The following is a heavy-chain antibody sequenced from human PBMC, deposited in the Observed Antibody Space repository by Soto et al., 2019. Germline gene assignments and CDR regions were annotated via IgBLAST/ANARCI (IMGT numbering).Heavy chain of an antibody. CDR3: ATSIAAAGTDFDY. D-gene: IGHD6-13*01. CDR2: FDPEDGET. J-gene: IGHJ4*02. V-gene: IGHV1-24*01. CDR1: GYTLTELS. Sequence: ASVKVSCKVSGYTLTELSMHWVRQAPGKGLEWMGGFDPEDGETIYAQKFQGRVTMTEDTSTDTAYMELSSLRSADTAVYYCATSIAAAGTDFDYWGQGTLVTVSS.